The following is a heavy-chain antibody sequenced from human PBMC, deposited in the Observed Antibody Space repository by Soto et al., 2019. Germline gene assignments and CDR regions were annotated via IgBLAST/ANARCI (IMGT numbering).Heavy chain of an antibody. Sequence: SQTLSLTCAISGDSVSSNSAAWNWIRQSPSRGLEWLGKTYYRSKWDNDYAESVISRITISPDTSKNLFSLQLSSVTPEDMAVYFCARERDTDMVNFMDVWGQRTPVTVSS. CDR1: GDSVSSNSAA. CDR2: TYYRSKWDN. D-gene: IGHD5-18*01. CDR3: ARERDTDMVNFMDV. J-gene: IGHJ6*02. V-gene: IGHV6-1*01.